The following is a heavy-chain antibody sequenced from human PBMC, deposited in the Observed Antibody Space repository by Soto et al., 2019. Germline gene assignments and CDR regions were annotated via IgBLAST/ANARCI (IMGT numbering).Heavy chain of an antibody. D-gene: IGHD3-9*01. CDR1: VDSVSSNSAV. CDR3: VRLVGNSWLDH. J-gene: IGHJ4*02. V-gene: IGHV6-1*01. CDR2: TYYRSQWHY. Sequence: SQTLSLTCAISVDSVSSNSAVWNWIRQSPSRGLEWLGRTYYRSQWHYEYAVFVQSRISVDPDTSKNQFSLQLNSVTPEDTAVYYCVRLVGNSWLDHWGQGTLVTVSS.